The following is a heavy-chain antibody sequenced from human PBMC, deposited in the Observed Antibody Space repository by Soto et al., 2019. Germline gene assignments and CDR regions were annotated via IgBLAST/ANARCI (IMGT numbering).Heavy chain of an antibody. CDR3: TTAEYSSSSGRQGGYYYYYYMAL. V-gene: IGHV3-15*01. D-gene: IGHD6-6*01. CDR2: IKSKTDGGTT. J-gene: IGHJ6*03. Sequence: EVQLVESGGGLVKPGGSLRLSCAASGFTFSNAWMSWVRQAPGKGLEWVGRIKSKTDGGTTDYAAPVKGRFTISRDDSKNTLYLQMSSLKTEDTAVYYCTTAEYSSSSGRQGGYYYYYYMALWGKGTTVTVSS. CDR1: GFTFSNAW.